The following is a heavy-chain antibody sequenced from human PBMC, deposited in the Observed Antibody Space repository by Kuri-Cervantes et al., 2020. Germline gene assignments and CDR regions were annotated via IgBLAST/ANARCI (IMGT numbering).Heavy chain of an antibody. D-gene: IGHD2-21*02. CDR1: GGSISSGGYY. CDR3: ARISPVGTAPFFDF. J-gene: IGHJ4*02. CDR2: IYYSGST. Sequence: SETLSLTCTVSGGSISSGGYYWSWIRQHPGKGLEWIGYIYYSGSTYYNPSLKSLVTISVDTSKNQFSLKLSSVTAADTAVYYCARISPVGTAPFFDFWGQGTLVTVSS. V-gene: IGHV4-31*01.